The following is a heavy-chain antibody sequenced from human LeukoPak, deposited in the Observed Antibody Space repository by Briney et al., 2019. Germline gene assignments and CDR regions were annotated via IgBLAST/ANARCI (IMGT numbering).Heavy chain of an antibody. J-gene: IGHJ4*02. CDR3: ARELNYDSSGYYFDY. V-gene: IGHV1-2*02. Sequence: ASVKVSCKASGYTFSGYYMHWVRQAPGQGLEWMGWINPNSGGTKYVQKFQGRVTMTRDTSISTAYMELSRLRSDDTAVYYCARELNYDSSGYYFDYWGQGTLVTVSS. CDR2: INPNSGGT. CDR1: GYTFSGYY. D-gene: IGHD3-22*01.